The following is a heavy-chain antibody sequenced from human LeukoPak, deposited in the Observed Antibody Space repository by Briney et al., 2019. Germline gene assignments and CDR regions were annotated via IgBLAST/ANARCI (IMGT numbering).Heavy chain of an antibody. V-gene: IGHV4-39*07. D-gene: IGHD3-22*01. CDR1: GGSISSSSYY. Sequence: PSETLSLTCTVSGGSISSSSYYWGWIRQPPGKGLEWIGSIYYSGSTYYNPSLKSRVTISVGTSKNQFSLKLSSVTAADTAVYYCARLYYYDSSGYSFDYWGQGTLVTVSS. CDR2: IYYSGST. CDR3: ARLYYYDSSGYSFDY. J-gene: IGHJ4*02.